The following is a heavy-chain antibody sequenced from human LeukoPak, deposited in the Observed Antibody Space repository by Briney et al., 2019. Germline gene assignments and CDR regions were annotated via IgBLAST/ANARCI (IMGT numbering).Heavy chain of an antibody. J-gene: IGHJ4*02. CDR2: ISYDGSNK. CDR3: ARYSGYDSNYFDY. Sequence: GGSLRLSCAASGFTFSSYGMHWVRQAPGKGLEWVAVISYDGSNKYYADSVKGRFTISRDNSKNTLYLQMNSLRAEDTAVYYCARYSGYDSNYFDYWGQGTLVTVSS. V-gene: IGHV3-30*03. D-gene: IGHD5-12*01. CDR1: GFTFSSYG.